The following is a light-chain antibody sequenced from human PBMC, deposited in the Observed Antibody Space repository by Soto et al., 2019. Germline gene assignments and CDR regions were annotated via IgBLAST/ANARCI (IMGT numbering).Light chain of an antibody. CDR1: QSVSSSS. J-gene: IGKJ2*01. CDR3: QQYGSAPPKYT. V-gene: IGKV3-20*01. Sequence: IVLTQSQGTLSLSPGERATLSCRASQSVSSSSLAWYQQKPGQAPRLLIYGASSRATGIPDRFSGSGSGTDFTHTISRLEPEDFAGYYCQQYGSAPPKYTFGQGTKLEIK. CDR2: GAS.